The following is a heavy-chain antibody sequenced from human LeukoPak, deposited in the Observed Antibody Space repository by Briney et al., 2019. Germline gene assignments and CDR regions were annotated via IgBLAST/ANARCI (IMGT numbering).Heavy chain of an antibody. V-gene: IGHV4-61*02. CDR1: GGSFSSGSYY. CDR2: IYPSGST. D-gene: IGHD1-1*01. Sequence: PSETLSLTCSVSGGSFSSGSYYWSWIRQPAGKGLEWIGRIYPSGSTNYNPSLKSRVTISVGTSKNQFSLNLNSVTAADTAAYYCAREGTDGFDYWGQGALVTVSS. J-gene: IGHJ4*02. CDR3: AREGTDGFDY.